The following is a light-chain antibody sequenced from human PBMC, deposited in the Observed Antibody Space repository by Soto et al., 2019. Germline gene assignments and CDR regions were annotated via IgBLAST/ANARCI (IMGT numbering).Light chain of an antibody. V-gene: IGLV1-44*01. CDR1: NSNIGSYT. Sequence: QSALTQPPSASGTPGQTVAISCSGTNSNIGSYTVNWYQQFPGTAPRLLIYGNIQRPSGVPDRFSGSKSDTSASLAISGLLSEDESDYYCAAWDDSLNAWVFGGGTKVTVL. CDR2: GNI. J-gene: IGLJ3*02. CDR3: AAWDDSLNAWV.